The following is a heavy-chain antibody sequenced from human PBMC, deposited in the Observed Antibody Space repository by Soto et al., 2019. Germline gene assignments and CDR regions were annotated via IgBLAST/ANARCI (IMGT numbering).Heavy chain of an antibody. Sequence: PVRPLRLSCTASWFTFSNYWMHWVRHAPGKGLVWVSRINSDGTRTNYADSVKGRFTISRDNAENTLYLQMNSLTAEDTAVYYCARVAVGYYYMEVWGKGTTVTVSS. V-gene: IGHV3-74*01. CDR2: INSDGTRT. J-gene: IGHJ6*03. CDR1: WFTFSNYW. CDR3: ARVAVGYYYMEV.